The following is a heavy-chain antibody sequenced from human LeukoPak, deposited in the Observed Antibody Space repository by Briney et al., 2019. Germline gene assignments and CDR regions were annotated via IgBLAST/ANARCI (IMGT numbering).Heavy chain of an antibody. J-gene: IGHJ4*02. Sequence: GGSLRLTCAASGFTFSSYGMHWVRQAPGKGLEWVAVISYDGSNKYYADSVKGRFTISRDNSKNTLYLQMNSLRAEDTAVYYCAKGKSTVTTTPFDYWGQGTLVTVSS. V-gene: IGHV3-30*18. CDR1: GFTFSSYG. D-gene: IGHD4-17*01. CDR3: AKGKSTVTTTPFDY. CDR2: ISYDGSNK.